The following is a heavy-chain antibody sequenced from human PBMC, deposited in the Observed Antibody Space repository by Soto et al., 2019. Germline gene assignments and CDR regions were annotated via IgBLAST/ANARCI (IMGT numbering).Heavy chain of an antibody. CDR2: IIPIFGTA. CDR1: GGTFSSYA. D-gene: IGHD4-4*01. CDR3: ASTVTTFGGEDYYYYGMDV. Sequence: QVQLVQSGAEVKKPGSSVKVSCKASGGTFSSYAISWVLQAPGQGLEWMGGIIPIFGTANYAQKFQGRVTITADESTSTAYMELSSLRSEDTAVYYCASTVTTFGGEDYYYYGMDVWGQGTTVTVSS. J-gene: IGHJ6*02. V-gene: IGHV1-69*01.